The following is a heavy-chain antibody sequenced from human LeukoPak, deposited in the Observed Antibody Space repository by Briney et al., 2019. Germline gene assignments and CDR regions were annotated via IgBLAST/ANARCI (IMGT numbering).Heavy chain of an antibody. J-gene: IGHJ6*03. D-gene: IGHD2-15*01. CDR2: INPSGGST. CDR3: ARDHYSFDYYYYYMDV. CDR1: GYTFTSYY. Sequence: ASVKVSCKASGYTFTSYYMHWVRQAPGQGLEWMGIINPSGGSTSYAQKFQGRVTMTRDMSTSTVYMELSSLRSEDTAVYYCARDHYSFDYYYYYMDVWGKGTTVTVSS. V-gene: IGHV1-46*01.